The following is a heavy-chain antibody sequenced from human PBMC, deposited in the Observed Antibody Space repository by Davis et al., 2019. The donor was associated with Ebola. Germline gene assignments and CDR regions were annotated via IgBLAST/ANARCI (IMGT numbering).Heavy chain of an antibody. Sequence: ASVKVSCKASGYTFINYAIHWVRQAPGQRLEWMGWINAGDGKIIYSENFQGRLTITRDTSATTAYMELSSLRSEDTAAYYCARGRKVTGTRGLSWFDPWGQGALVTVSS. V-gene: IGHV1-3*01. CDR3: ARGRKVTGTRGLSWFDP. D-gene: IGHD6-19*01. CDR1: GYTFINYA. CDR2: INAGDGKI. J-gene: IGHJ5*02.